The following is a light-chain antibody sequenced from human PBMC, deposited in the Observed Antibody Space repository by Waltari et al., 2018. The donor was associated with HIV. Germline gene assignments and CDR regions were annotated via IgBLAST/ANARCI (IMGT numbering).Light chain of an antibody. CDR1: PSVSSN. CDR3: QQYNNWHPWT. CDR2: GAS. J-gene: IGKJ1*01. Sequence: EIGMTQSPATLSVSPGERATLSCRASPSVSSNLAWYQQKPGQAPRLLVYGASTRATGIPARFSGSGSGTEFTLTISSLQSEDFAVYYCQQYNNWHPWTFGQGTKVEIK. V-gene: IGKV3-15*01.